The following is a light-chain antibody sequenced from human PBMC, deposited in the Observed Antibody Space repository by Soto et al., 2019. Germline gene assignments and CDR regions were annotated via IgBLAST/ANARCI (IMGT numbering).Light chain of an antibody. CDR1: SSDVGGYNY. V-gene: IGLV2-14*01. Sequence: QSALTQPASVSGSPGQSITISCTGTSSDVGGYNYVSWYQQHPGKAPNLMIYDVSNRPSGVSNRCSGSKSGNTAALTISGLQAEDEADYCCSSYTSSSTRVFGGGTKLTVL. CDR2: DVS. CDR3: SSYTSSSTRV. J-gene: IGLJ2*01.